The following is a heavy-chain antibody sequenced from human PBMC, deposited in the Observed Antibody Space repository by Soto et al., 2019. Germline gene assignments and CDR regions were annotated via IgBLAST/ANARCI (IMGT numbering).Heavy chain of an antibody. D-gene: IGHD6-13*01. CDR3: ARARLEDSIAAALFDY. CDR1: GGSFSGYY. J-gene: IGHJ4*02. V-gene: IGHV4-34*01. CDR2: ISHSGST. Sequence: SETLSLTCAVYGGSFSGYYWSWIRQPPGKGLEWIGAISHSGSTHYNPSLKSRGTISVDTSKNQFSLNLSSVTAADTAVYYCARARLEDSIAAALFDYWGQGTLVTVSS.